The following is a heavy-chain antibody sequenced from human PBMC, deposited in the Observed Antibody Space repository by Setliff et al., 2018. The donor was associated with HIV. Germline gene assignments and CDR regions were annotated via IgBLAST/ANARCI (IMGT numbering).Heavy chain of an antibody. CDR3: ATITFYYDSSGSQNKKSYFLDY. V-gene: IGHV1-24*01. CDR1: GYTLAEIS. CDR2: FDPEDGEK. D-gene: IGHD3-22*01. Sequence: GASVKVSCKVSGYTLAEISMHWVRQAPGKGLEWMGGFDPEDGEKVYAQRFQGTVTMTEDTSTDTAYMELTSLTSEDTAVYYCATITFYYDSSGSQNKKSYFLDYWGQGTLVTVSS. J-gene: IGHJ4*02.